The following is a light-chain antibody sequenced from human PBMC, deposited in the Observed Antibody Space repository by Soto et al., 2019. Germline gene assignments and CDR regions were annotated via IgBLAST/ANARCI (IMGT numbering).Light chain of an antibody. CDR3: QQYHTYPYT. CDR1: QSVSTS. J-gene: IGKJ2*01. CDR2: KAS. Sequence: DIQMTQSPSTLSASVGDRVTITCRASQSVSTSLAWHQQKPGKAPKLLIYKASSLESGVPLRFSGSGSGTEFSLTSSSLQPDDFATYYCQQYHTYPYTFGQGTKLEIK. V-gene: IGKV1-5*03.